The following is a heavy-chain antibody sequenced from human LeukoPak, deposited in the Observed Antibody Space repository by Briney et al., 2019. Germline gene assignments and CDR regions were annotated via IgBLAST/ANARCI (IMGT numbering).Heavy chain of an antibody. CDR2: IYYSGST. CDR1: GGSISSYY. J-gene: IGHJ4*02. Sequence: SETLSLTCTVSGGSISSYYWGWIRQPPGKGLEWIGSIYYSGSTYYNPSLKSRVTISVDTSKNQFSLKLSSVTAADTAVYYCARQAAAGGWFDYWGQGTLVTVSS. CDR3: ARQAAAGGWFDY. D-gene: IGHD6-13*01. V-gene: IGHV4-39*01.